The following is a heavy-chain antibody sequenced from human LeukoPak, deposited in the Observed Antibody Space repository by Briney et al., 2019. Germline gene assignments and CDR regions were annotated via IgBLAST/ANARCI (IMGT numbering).Heavy chain of an antibody. CDR1: GFTFSSYS. CDR3: ARDPRNYWSGYTYYFDY. CDR2: ISSSSSYI. J-gene: IGHJ4*02. D-gene: IGHD3-3*01. Sequence: GGSLRLSCAASGFTFSSYSMNWVRQAPGKGLEWVSSISSSSSYIYYADSVKGRFTISRDNAKNSLYLQMNSLRAEDTAVYYCARDPRNYWSGYTYYFDYWGQGTLVTVSS. V-gene: IGHV3-21*01.